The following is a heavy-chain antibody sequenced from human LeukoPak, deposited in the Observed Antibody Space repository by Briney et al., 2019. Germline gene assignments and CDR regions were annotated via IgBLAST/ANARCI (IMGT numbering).Heavy chain of an antibody. CDR1: GFTFSSYA. Sequence: AGGSLRLSCAASGFTFSSYAMSWVRQAPGKGLEWVSAISGSGGSTYYADSVKGRFTISRDNSKNTLYLQMNSLRAEDTAVYYCAKDRLLWFGELSSWFDPWGQGTLVTVSS. J-gene: IGHJ5*02. V-gene: IGHV3-23*01. CDR2: ISGSGGST. D-gene: IGHD3-10*01. CDR3: AKDRLLWFGELSSWFDP.